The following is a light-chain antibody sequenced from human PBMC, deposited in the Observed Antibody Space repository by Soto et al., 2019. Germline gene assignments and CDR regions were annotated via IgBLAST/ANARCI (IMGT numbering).Light chain of an antibody. CDR3: QKYNDALRT. CDR1: QGLRNK. V-gene: IGKV1-27*01. CDR2: AAS. Sequence: IPLTQSPASLSASVGDRVTITCRASQGLRNKLAWYQQKPGKVPKLLIFAASTLQSGVPSRFSGSGSGTDFTLTISSLKPEDGARDYGQKYNDALRTFGQGTKVDIK. J-gene: IGKJ1*01.